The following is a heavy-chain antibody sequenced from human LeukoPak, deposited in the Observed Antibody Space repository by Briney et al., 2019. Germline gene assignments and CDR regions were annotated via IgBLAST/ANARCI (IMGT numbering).Heavy chain of an antibody. D-gene: IGHD6-6*01. V-gene: IGHV3-33*08. CDR2: IWYDGSNK. CDR3: ARDGIAAQGMDV. J-gene: IGHJ6*02. CDR1: GFTFSSYW. Sequence: PGGSLRLSCAASGFTFSSYWMHWVRQAPGKGLEWVAVIWYDGSNKYYADSVKGRFTISRDNSKNTLYLQMNSLRAEDTAVYYCARDGIAAQGMDVWGQGTTVTVSS.